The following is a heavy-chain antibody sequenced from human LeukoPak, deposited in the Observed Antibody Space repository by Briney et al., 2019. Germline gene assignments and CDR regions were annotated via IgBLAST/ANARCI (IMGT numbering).Heavy chain of an antibody. Sequence: GGSLRLSCAASGFTLSSYWMHWVRQVPGKGLVWVSRIKSDGSDTRYADSVKGRFTTSRDNAKNTLYLQMNSLRAEDAAVYYCAKVLISGTVLRGFDPWGQGTLVTVSS. CDR3: AKVLISGTVLRGFDP. D-gene: IGHD2-2*01. V-gene: IGHV3-74*01. J-gene: IGHJ5*02. CDR2: IKSDGSDT. CDR1: GFTLSSYW.